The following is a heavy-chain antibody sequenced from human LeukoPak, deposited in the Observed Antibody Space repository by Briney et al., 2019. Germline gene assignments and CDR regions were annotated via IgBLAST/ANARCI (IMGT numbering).Heavy chain of an antibody. CDR1: GFTFDDYA. J-gene: IGHJ4*02. CDR3: AKGGLFAYSSSPTEDY. D-gene: IGHD6-13*01. Sequence: GGSLRLSCAASGFTFDDYAMHWVRQAPGKGLEWVSGISWNSGSIGYADSVKGRFTISRDNAKNSLYLQMNSLGAEDTALYYCAKGGLFAYSSSPTEDYWGQGTLVTVSS. CDR2: ISWNSGSI. V-gene: IGHV3-9*01.